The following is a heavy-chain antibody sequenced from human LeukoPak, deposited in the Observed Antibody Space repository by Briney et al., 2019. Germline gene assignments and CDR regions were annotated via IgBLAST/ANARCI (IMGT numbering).Heavy chain of an antibody. Sequence: GGSLRLSCAASGFTFSTYAMSWVRQAPGKGLEWVSTFSGSGGTTYYADSVKGRFTTSRDNSKNTLYLQMNSLRAEDTAVYYCARDSVVVPAAINYYYYGMDVWGQGTTVTVSS. J-gene: IGHJ6*02. CDR3: ARDSVVVPAAINYYYYGMDV. D-gene: IGHD2-2*02. V-gene: IGHV3-23*01. CDR1: GFTFSTYA. CDR2: FSGSGGTT.